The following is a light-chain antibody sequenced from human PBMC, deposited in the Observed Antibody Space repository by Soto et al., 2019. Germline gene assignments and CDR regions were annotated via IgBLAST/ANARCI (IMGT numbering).Light chain of an antibody. CDR3: QQYSGSPWT. V-gene: IGKV3-20*01. CDR1: QSVSSNY. CDR2: GAS. Sequence: EIVLTQSPGTLSLSPGERATLSCRASQSVSSNYLAWYQQKPGQAPRLLIYGASSRATGIPARFSGSESGTDFTLTISRLEPEDFAVYYCQQYSGSPWTFGQGTKVEIK. J-gene: IGKJ1*01.